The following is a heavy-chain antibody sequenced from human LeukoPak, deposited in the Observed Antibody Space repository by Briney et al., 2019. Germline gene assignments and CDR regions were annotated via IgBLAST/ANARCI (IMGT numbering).Heavy chain of an antibody. CDR2: IYYSGST. Sequence: SETLSLTCTVSGGSMSSYYWSWIRQPPGKGLEWIGYIYYSGSTNYNPSLKSRVTISVDTSKNQFSLKLSSLTAADTAVYYCARKGNGYNSWYFDYWGQGTLVTVSS. CDR3: ARKGNGYNSWYFDY. J-gene: IGHJ4*02. D-gene: IGHD5-24*01. V-gene: IGHV4-59*01. CDR1: GGSMSSYY.